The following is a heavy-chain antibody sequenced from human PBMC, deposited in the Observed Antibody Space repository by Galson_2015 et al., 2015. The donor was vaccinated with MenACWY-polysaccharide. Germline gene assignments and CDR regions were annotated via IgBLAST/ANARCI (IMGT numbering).Heavy chain of an antibody. J-gene: IGHJ4*02. CDR2: IFSNDEK. CDR3: ARMLWLGEKYNFDY. CDR1: GFSLSNLRMG. D-gene: IGHD3-10*01. V-gene: IGHV2-26*01. Sequence: PALVKPTQTLTLTCTVSGFSLSNLRMGVSWIRQSPGKALEWLAHIFSNDEKSYSTSLNSRLSISKDTSKGLVVLSMTNVDPVDTGTYYCARMLWLGEKYNFDYWGQGTLVTVSS.